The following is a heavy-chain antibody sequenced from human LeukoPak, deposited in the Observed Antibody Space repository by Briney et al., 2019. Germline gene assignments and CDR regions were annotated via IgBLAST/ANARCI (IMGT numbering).Heavy chain of an antibody. Sequence: PSETLSLTCTVSGGSISSYYWSWIRQPPGKGLEWIGEINHSGSTNYNPSLKSRVTISVDTSKNQFSLKLSSVTAADTAVYYCARGQPAYGMGYYFDYWGQGTLVTVSS. CDR2: INHSGST. J-gene: IGHJ4*02. CDR3: ARGQPAYGMGYYFDY. V-gene: IGHV4-34*01. D-gene: IGHD1-14*01. CDR1: GGSISSYY.